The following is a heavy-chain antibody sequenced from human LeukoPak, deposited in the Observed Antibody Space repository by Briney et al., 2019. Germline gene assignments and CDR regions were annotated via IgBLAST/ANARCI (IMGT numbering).Heavy chain of an antibody. J-gene: IGHJ6*03. D-gene: IGHD5-18*01. CDR1: GFTFSSSW. CDR3: ARGIQLWLQYYYYYYMDV. CDR2: IKQDGSER. Sequence: GGSLRLSCAASGFTFSSSWMRWVPQAPGKGLEWVANIKQDGSERSDVDSVKGRFTISRDNAKNLLYLQMNSLRAEDTAVYCCARGIQLWLQYYYYYYMDVWGKGTTVTVSS. V-gene: IGHV3-7*01.